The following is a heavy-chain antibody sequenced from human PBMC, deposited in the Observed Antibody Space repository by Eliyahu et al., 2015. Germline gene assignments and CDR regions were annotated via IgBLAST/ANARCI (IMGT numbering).Heavy chain of an antibody. CDR3: VKRGTGSTWYYFDY. V-gene: IGHV3-23*04. J-gene: IGHJ4*01. D-gene: IGHD6-13*01. CDR2: IGPSGIST. CDR1: GFTFSSYA. Sequence: EVQLVESGGGLVQPGGSLRLSCAASGFTFSSYAINWVXQAPGKGLEWVSAIGPSGISTYYGDSVKGRFIISRDNSKNTLSLQMNNLRAEDTAVYYCVKRGTGSTWYYFDYWGHGTLVTVSS.